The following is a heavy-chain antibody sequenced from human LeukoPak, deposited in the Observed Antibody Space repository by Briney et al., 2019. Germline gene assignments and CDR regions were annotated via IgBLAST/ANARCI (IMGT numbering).Heavy chain of an antibody. D-gene: IGHD1-26*01. Sequence: GGSLRLSCTAPGFKFNDYGMYWVRLPPQKGPEWVALVWLDNSNEHYTDSVKGRFFISRNNDENTLFLHMNSLTVEDTAVYYCAKGRGPTPLGDAGAGVWGKGTAVTVSA. V-gene: IGHV3-33*06. CDR2: VWLDNSNE. CDR3: AKGRGPTPLGDAGAGV. CDR1: GFKFNDYG. J-gene: IGHJ6*04.